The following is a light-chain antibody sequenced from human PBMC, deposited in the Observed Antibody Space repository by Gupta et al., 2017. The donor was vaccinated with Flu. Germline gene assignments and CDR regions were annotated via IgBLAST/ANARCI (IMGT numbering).Light chain of an antibody. J-gene: IGKJ1*01. CDR3: RQEDSSPRT. V-gene: IGKV3-20*01. CDR1: QSVSAGY. Sequence: PGERATLSCKASQSVSAGYLAWYQQKSGQSPRLLMYNTSTRAAGLSDRFSGSGYETEFALTISRLAPEDFAMYYCRQEDSSPRTFGQGTXVEIK. CDR2: NTS.